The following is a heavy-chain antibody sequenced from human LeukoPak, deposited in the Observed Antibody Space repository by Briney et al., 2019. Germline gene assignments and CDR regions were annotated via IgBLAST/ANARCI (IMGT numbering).Heavy chain of an antibody. Sequence: GGSLRLSCAASGFTFSSYAMSWVRQAPGKGLEWVSAISGSGGSTYYADSVKGRFTISRDNSKNTLYLQMNSLRAEDTAVYYCAKGVYRYYGSGSYPADAFDMWGQGTMVTVSS. J-gene: IGHJ3*02. D-gene: IGHD3-10*01. CDR3: AKGVYRYYGSGSYPADAFDM. CDR2: ISGSGGST. V-gene: IGHV3-23*01. CDR1: GFTFSSYA.